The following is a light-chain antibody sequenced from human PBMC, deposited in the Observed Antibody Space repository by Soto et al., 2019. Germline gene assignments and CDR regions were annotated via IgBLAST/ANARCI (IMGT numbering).Light chain of an antibody. CDR1: QTVGSN. CDR3: QQYNSWSRT. V-gene: IGKV3-15*01. J-gene: IGKJ1*01. CDR2: TTS. Sequence: EIVMTQSPATLSVSPGERITISCRASQTVGSNLAWYQQKPGQAPRLLIYTTSSRATGVPAKFSGSGSGTEFTLTIDSLQSEDFVLYYCQQYNSWSRTFGQGTKVDIK.